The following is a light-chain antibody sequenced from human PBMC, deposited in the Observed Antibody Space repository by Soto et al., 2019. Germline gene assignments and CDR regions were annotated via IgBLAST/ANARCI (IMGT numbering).Light chain of an antibody. Sequence: EIVLTQSPGTLSLSPGERATLSCRASQSVSSNHLAWYQQRPGQSPRRLIFGASKRATGIPDRFSGSGSGTDFTLTISSLEPEDFAVYYCQQYGSSTETFGQGTKVEI. V-gene: IGKV3-20*01. CDR2: GAS. J-gene: IGKJ1*01. CDR3: QQYGSSTET. CDR1: QSVSSNH.